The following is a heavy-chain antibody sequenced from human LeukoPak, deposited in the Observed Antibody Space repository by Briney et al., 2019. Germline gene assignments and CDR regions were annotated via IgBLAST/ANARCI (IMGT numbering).Heavy chain of an antibody. D-gene: IGHD3-3*01. CDR2: ISWNSGSI. CDR3: VRDRLGGRPLRFLEWSPRPYYMDV. Sequence: PGGSLRLSCAASGFTFDDYAMHWVRQAPGKGLEWVSGISWNSGSIGYADSVKGRFTISRDNSKNTLYLQMNSLRAEDTAVYYCVRDRLGGRPLRFLEWSPRPYYMDVWGKGTTVTVSS. V-gene: IGHV3-9*01. J-gene: IGHJ6*03. CDR1: GFTFDDYA.